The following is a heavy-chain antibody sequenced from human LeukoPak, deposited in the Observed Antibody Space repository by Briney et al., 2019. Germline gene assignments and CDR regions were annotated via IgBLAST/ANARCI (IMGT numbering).Heavy chain of an antibody. CDR3: ARELWFVNAPGSWFDP. CDR2: IFHSGSS. D-gene: IGHD3-10*01. Sequence: SQTLSLTCAVSGDSLSSGDYSWSWIRQPSGRGLEWIGYIFHSGSSYYNPSLKSRVTISVDRSKNQFSLRLTSVTAADTAVYYCARELWFVNAPGSWFDPWDQGTLVTVSS. J-gene: IGHJ5*02. CDR1: GDSLSSGDYS. V-gene: IGHV4-30-2*01.